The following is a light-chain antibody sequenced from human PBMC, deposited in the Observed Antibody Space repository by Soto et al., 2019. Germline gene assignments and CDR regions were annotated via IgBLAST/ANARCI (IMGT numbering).Light chain of an antibody. CDR3: QQFGSSPGT. CDR2: GAS. Sequence: ALTQSPGTLSSSSGERATLSCRASQSVSSNYLAWYQQKPGQAPRLLIYGASSRATGIPDRFSGSGSGTDFTLTISRLEPEDFAVYYCQQFGSSPGTFGQGTKVDIK. V-gene: IGKV3-20*01. CDR1: QSVSSNY. J-gene: IGKJ1*01.